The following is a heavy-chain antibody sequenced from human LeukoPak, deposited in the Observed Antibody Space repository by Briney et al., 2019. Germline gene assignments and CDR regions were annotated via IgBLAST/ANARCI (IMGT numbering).Heavy chain of an antibody. CDR1: GFTFSS. Sequence: PGGSLRLSCAASGFTFSSWVRQAPGKGLEWVSTISGIVGGRSCADSVKGRFTIPRDNSKNTQYLQMNSLRAGDTAVYNSAQVQAGGGYYHPFDYWGQGTLVTVSS. CDR2: ISGIVGGR. V-gene: IGHV3-23*01. D-gene: IGHD3-22*01. CDR3: AQVQAGGGYYHPFDY. J-gene: IGHJ4*02.